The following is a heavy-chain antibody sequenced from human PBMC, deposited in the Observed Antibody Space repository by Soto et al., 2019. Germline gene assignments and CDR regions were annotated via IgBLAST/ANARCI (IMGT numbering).Heavy chain of an antibody. V-gene: IGHV1-18*01. D-gene: IGHD2-15*01. Sequence: QVPLVQSGGEVKKPGASVRVSCKASGYTFTSYGISWVRQAPGQGLEWMGWLNTYNGNTNYAQKFQGRVSMTTDTSTSRAYVELRSLGSDDTAVYYCARDVLYITSGDRGFDPWGQGTLVTVSS. CDR2: LNTYNGNT. CDR3: ARDVLYITSGDRGFDP. CDR1: GYTFTSYG. J-gene: IGHJ5*02.